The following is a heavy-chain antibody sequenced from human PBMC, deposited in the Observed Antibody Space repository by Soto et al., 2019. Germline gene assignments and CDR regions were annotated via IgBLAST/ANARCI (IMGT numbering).Heavy chain of an antibody. CDR3: VRGGDYSDNNGYPMFDY. Sequence: QVQLQESGPRLVKPSETLSLTCTVSGGSMTNYYWAWIRQPAGKGLEWIGRIFGIGYTNYNPSLKSRVILSVDTWKSPCSLKLTSVNAADTAVYYCVRGGDYSDNNGYPMFDYWGQGTLVSVSS. D-gene: IGHD3-22*01. V-gene: IGHV4-4*07. CDR2: IFGIGYT. J-gene: IGHJ4*02. CDR1: GGSMTNYY.